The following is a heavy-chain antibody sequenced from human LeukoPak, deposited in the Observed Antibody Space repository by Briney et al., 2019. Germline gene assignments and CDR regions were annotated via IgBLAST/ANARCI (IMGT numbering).Heavy chain of an antibody. CDR2: MNPNSGNT. Sequence: GASVKASCKASGYTFTSYDINWVRRATGQGLEWLGWMNPNSGNTGYAQKFQGRVTITRDTSINTAYMELSNLRSEDTAVYYCARGRPASFDPWGQGTLVTVSS. J-gene: IGHJ5*02. D-gene: IGHD2-2*01. CDR1: GYTFTSYD. CDR3: ARGRPASFDP. V-gene: IGHV1-8*03.